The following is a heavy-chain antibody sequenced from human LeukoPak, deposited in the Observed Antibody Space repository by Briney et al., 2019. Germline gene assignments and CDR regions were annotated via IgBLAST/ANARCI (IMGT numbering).Heavy chain of an antibody. Sequence: SGTLSLTCAVYGGSFSGYYWSWIRQPPGKGLEWIGEINHSGSTNYNPSLKSRVHISVDTSKNQFSLKLSSVTAADTAVYYCARESVTTPGPYYGMDVWGKGTTVTVSS. J-gene: IGHJ6*04. CDR3: ARESVTTPGPYYGMDV. CDR2: INHSGST. V-gene: IGHV4-34*01. D-gene: IGHD4-17*01. CDR1: GGSFSGYY.